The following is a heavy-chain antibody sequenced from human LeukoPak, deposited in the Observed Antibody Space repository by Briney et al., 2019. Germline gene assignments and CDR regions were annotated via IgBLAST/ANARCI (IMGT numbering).Heavy chain of an antibody. J-gene: IGHJ4*02. CDR2: ISYDGSNK. D-gene: IGHD1-26*01. CDR1: GFTFSSYA. V-gene: IGHV3-30*04. Sequence: GRSLRLSCAASGFTFSSYAMHWVRQAPGKGLEWVAVISYDGSNKYYADSVKGRFTISRDNSKNTLYLQMNSLRAEDTAVYYCAKDVSGGFDYWGQGTLVTVSS. CDR3: AKDVSGGFDY.